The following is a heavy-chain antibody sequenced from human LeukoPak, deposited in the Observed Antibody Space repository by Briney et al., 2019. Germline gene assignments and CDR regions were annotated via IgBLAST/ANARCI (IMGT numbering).Heavy chain of an antibody. CDR2: ISTSSNTI. V-gene: IGHV3-48*02. J-gene: IGHJ5*02. D-gene: IGHD3-22*01. CDR3: ARDRGTIGYLP. Sequence: GGSLRLSCAASGFTFSSYSMNWVRQAPGKGLMWVSYISTSSNTIHYADSVKGRFTISRDNAKNSLYLQMSSLRDEDTAVYYCARDRGTIGYLPWGQGTLVNVSS. CDR1: GFTFSSYS.